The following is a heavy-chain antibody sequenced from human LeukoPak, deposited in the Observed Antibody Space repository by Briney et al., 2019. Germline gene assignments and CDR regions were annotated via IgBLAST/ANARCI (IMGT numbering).Heavy chain of an antibody. CDR2: IILILGIA. D-gene: IGHD6-13*01. V-gene: IGHV1-69*04. CDR1: GGTFSSYA. J-gene: IGHJ5*02. CDR3: ARRIAAAGTWFDP. Sequence: GSSVKVSCKASGGTFSSYAISWVRQAPAQGLEWMGRIILILGIANYAQKFQGRVTITADKSTSTAYMELSSLRSEDTAVYYCARRIAAAGTWFDPWGQGTLVTVSS.